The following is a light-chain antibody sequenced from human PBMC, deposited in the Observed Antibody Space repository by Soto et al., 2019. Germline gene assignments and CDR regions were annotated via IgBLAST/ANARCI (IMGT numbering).Light chain of an antibody. Sequence: DIQMPQSPSSLSASVGDRVTITCRASQSISSYLNWYQQKPGKAPKLLIYAASSLQSGVPSRFSGSGSGTDFTLTISSLQPEDCATYYCQQSYSTPDTFGQGTKLEIK. V-gene: IGKV1-39*01. CDR2: AAS. J-gene: IGKJ2*01. CDR3: QQSYSTPDT. CDR1: QSISSY.